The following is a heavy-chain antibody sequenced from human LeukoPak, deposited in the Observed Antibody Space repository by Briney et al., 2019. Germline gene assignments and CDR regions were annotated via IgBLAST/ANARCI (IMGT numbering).Heavy chain of an antibody. J-gene: IGHJ4*02. CDR3: ARVHSPYLYDYNDY. V-gene: IGHV3-30-3*01. CDR2: ISYDGSNK. CDR1: GFTFSSYA. D-gene: IGHD3-16*01. Sequence: PGGSLRLSCAASGFTFSSYAMHWVRQAPGKGLEWVAVISYDGSNKYYADSVKGRFTISRDNSKNTLYLQMNSLRAEDTAVYYCARVHSPYLYDYNDYWGQGTLVTVSS.